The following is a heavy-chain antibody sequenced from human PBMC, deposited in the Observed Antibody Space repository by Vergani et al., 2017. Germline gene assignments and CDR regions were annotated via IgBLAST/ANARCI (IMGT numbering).Heavy chain of an antibody. CDR1: GGSFSGYY. CDR3: AKGLSWQLVGGGTDY. V-gene: IGHV4-34*01. J-gene: IGHJ4*02. CDR2: INHSGST. Sequence: QVQLQQWGAGLLKPSETLSLTCAVYGGSFSGYYWSWIRQPPGKGLEWIGEINHSGSTNYNPSLKSRVTISVDTSKNQFSLKLSSVTAADTAVYYCAKGLSWQLVGGGTDYWGQGTLVTVSS. D-gene: IGHD6-6*01.